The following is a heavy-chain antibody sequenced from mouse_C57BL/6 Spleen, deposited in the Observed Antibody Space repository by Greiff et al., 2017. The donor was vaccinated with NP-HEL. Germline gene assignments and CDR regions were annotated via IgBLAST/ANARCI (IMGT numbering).Heavy chain of an antibody. V-gene: IGHV1-82*01. D-gene: IGHD1-1*01. CDR1: GYAFSSSW. J-gene: IGHJ4*01. CDR2: IYPGDGDT. CDR3: ARETTVPDY. Sequence: QVQLQQSGPELVKPGASVKISCKASGYAFSSSWMNWVKQRPGKGLEWIGRIYPGDGDTNYNGKFKGKATLTADKSSSTAYMQLSSLTSEDSAVYFCARETTVPDYWGQGTSVTVSS.